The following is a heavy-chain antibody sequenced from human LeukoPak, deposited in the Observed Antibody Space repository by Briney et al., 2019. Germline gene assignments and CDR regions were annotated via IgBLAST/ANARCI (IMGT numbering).Heavy chain of an antibody. J-gene: IGHJ4*02. D-gene: IGHD3-16*01. Sequence: SEPLSLTCTVSGGSITSHYWNWIRQPPGKGLEWIGYINHNGYSNSNPSLKSRVTISRDTSKNQFSLRLNSVTAADTAVYYCARSVYPHYYFDYWGQATLVTVSP. V-gene: IGHV4-59*11. CDR1: GGSITSHY. CDR3: ARSVYPHYYFDY. CDR2: INHNGYS.